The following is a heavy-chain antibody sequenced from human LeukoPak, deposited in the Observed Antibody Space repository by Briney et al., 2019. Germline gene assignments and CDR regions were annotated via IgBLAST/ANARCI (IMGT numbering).Heavy chain of an antibody. V-gene: IGHV3-20*04. CDR1: GFTFDDYG. CDR3: ARVREAAAGFDY. J-gene: IGHJ4*02. Sequence: PGGSLRLSCAASGFTFDDYGMSWVRQAPGKGLEWVSGINWNGGSTGYADSVKGRFTISRDNAKNTLYLQMNSLRADDTAVYYCARVREAAAGFDYWGQGALVTVSS. CDR2: INWNGGST. D-gene: IGHD6-13*01.